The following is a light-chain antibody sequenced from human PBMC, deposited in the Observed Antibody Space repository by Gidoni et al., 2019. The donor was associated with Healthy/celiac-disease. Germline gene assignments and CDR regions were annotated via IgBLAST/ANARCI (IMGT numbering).Light chain of an antibody. Sequence: DIQMTQSPSSVSASVGDRVTITCRASQSISRWLAWYQQKPGKAPKLLISAASSLQSGVPLRFSGSGSGTDFTLTISSLQPEDFATYYCQQANSFPRPTFGQXTKVEIK. V-gene: IGKV1-12*01. J-gene: IGKJ1*01. CDR3: QQANSFPRPT. CDR1: QSISRW. CDR2: AAS.